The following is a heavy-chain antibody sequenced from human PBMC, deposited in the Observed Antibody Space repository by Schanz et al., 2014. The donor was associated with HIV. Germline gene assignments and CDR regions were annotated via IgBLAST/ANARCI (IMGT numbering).Heavy chain of an antibody. D-gene: IGHD6-13*01. V-gene: IGHV4-34*01. CDR2: INHLGST. J-gene: IGHJ4*02. Sequence: QVQLQQWGAGLLKPSETLSLTCAVYVGSFSGYYWSWIRQPPGKELEWIGEINHLGSTNYNPSLKSRVTISVDTSKNQFSLKLSSVTGADTAVYYCARDSAMDYFDYWGQGTLVTVSS. CDR3: ARDSAMDYFDY. CDR1: VGSFSGYY.